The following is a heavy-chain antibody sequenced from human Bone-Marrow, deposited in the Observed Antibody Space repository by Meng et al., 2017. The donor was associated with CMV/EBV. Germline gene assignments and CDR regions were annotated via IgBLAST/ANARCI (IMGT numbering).Heavy chain of an antibody. Sequence: GESLKISCTASGFTSGDYAMSWVRQAPGKGLEWVGFIRSKAYGGTTEYAASVKGRFTISRDDSKSIAYLQMNSLKTEDTAVYYCTRDPTYYYGSGTGHWGQGTLVTVSS. CDR3: TRDPTYYYGSGTGH. J-gene: IGHJ4*02. D-gene: IGHD3-10*01. CDR1: GFTSGDYA. CDR2: IRSKAYGGTT. V-gene: IGHV3-49*04.